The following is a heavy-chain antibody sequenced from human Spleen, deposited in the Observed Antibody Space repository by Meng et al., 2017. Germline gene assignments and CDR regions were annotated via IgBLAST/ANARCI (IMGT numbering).Heavy chain of an antibody. CDR1: GFPFSSYS. J-gene: IGHJ1*01. CDR2: ISSSSSYI. V-gene: IGHV3-21*01. Sequence: EVQMWGSGGGPVKPGGSLRLSCAALGFPFSSYSMNWVRQAPGKGLEWVSSISSSSSYIYYADSVKGRFTISRDNAKNSLYLQMNSLRAEDTAVYYCARNYDSSGYYALWGQGTLVTVSS. D-gene: IGHD3-22*01. CDR3: ARNYDSSGYYAL.